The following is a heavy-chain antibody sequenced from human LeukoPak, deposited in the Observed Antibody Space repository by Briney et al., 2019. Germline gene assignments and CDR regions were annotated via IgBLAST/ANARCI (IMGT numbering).Heavy chain of an antibody. CDR1: GGSISSSSYY. Sequence: SETLSPTCTVSGGSISSSSYYWGWIRQPPGKGLEWIGSIYYSGSTYYNPSLKSRVTISVDTSKNQFSLKLSSVTAADTAVYYCARAPPNALSRNYYGSGRQVGYYFDYWGQGTLVTVSS. J-gene: IGHJ4*02. CDR3: ARAPPNALSRNYYGSGRQVGYYFDY. V-gene: IGHV4-39*07. D-gene: IGHD3-10*01. CDR2: IYYSGST.